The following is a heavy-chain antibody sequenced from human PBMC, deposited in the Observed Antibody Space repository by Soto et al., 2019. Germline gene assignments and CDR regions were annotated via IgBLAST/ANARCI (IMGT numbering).Heavy chain of an antibody. D-gene: IGHD3-10*01. V-gene: IGHV3-23*01. CDR2: ISGSGGSI. CDR3: ANSVRPLNWFDP. J-gene: IGHJ5*02. CDR1: GFTFSAYA. Sequence: EVQLLESGGDLVQPGGSLRLSWAASGFTFSAYAMSWVRRAPGKGLEWVSGISGSGGSIYYADSVKGRFTISRDNSKNTLYLQMNSLRAEDTAVYYCANSVRPLNWFDPWGQGTLVNVSS.